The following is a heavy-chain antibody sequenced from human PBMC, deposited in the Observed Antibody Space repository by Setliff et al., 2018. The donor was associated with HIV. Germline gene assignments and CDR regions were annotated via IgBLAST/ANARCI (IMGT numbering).Heavy chain of an antibody. V-gene: IGHV4-61*02. CDR3: ARPGVGTVSFDY. Sequence: KTSETLSLTCTVSGGSISSTSHYWTWIRQPAEKGLEWLGRIFTSGSASYNPSLESRVTFSVDTSKNQFALKLTSVTAADTAVYYCARPGVGTVSFDYWGQGTLVTSPQ. CDR2: IFTSGSA. CDR1: GGSISSTSHY. J-gene: IGHJ4*02. D-gene: IGHD1-7*01.